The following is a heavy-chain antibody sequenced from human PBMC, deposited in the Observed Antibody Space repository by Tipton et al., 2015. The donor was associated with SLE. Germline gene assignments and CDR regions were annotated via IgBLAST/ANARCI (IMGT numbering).Heavy chain of an antibody. D-gene: IGHD3-16*02. CDR2: IKIKSDGRTT. V-gene: IGHV3-15*01. CDR1: GFTFSTAW. CDR3: ATDLRLDYLWGSYRDDALDI. Sequence: SLRLSCKASGFTFSTAWMTWVRQGPGKGLEWVGRIKIKSDGRTTQYAAAVKGRFTIVRDDPKNTLYLEMTSLKVEDTAVYYCATDLRLDYLWGSYRDDALDIWGQGTMVIVSS. J-gene: IGHJ3*02.